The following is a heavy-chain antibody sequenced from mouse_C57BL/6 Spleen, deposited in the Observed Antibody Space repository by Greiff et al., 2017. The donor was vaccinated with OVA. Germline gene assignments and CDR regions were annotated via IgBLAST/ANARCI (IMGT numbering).Heavy chain of an antibody. J-gene: IGHJ2*01. Sequence: VQLQQSGPELVKPGASVKISCKASGYAFSSSWMNWVKQRPGKGLEWIGRIYPGDGDTNYNGKFKGKATLTADKSSSTAYMQLSSLTSDDSAVYLGAREGRGAGYDYFDYWGQGTTLTVSS. CDR1: GYAFSSSW. CDR2: IYPGDGDT. CDR3: AREGRGAGYDYFDY. V-gene: IGHV1-82*01. D-gene: IGHD3-3*01.